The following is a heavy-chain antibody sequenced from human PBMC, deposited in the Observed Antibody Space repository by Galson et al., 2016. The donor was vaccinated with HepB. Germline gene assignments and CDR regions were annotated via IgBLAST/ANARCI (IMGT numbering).Heavy chain of an antibody. CDR2: IYSGGAT. J-gene: IGHJ4*02. Sequence: SLRLSCAASGFVFNNYPMTWVRQAPGQGLEWVSVIYSGGATYYTDSVRGRFTISRDDSKNTLFLQMDSLRPKDTAAYYCARGLVGSTTAFDSWGQGTLVAVSS. D-gene: IGHD1-26*01. CDR3: ARGLVGSTTAFDS. CDR1: GFVFNNYP. V-gene: IGHV3-53*05.